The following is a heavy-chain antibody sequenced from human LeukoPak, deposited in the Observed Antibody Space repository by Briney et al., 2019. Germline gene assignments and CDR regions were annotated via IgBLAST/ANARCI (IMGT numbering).Heavy chain of an antibody. D-gene: IGHD6-13*01. Sequence: SETLSLTCTVSGGSISNYYWSWIRQPAGKGLEWLGRIYTSGSTNYNPSLKSRVTMSVDTSKNQFSLKVSSVSAADTAVYYCARAYSSSWYWNWFDPWGQGTLVTVSS. CDR2: IYTSGST. J-gene: IGHJ5*02. V-gene: IGHV4-4*07. CDR1: GGSISNYY. CDR3: ARAYSSSWYWNWFDP.